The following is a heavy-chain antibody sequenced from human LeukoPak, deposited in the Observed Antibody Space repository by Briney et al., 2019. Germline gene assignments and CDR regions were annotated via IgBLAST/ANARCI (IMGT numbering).Heavy chain of an antibody. CDR2: ISYDGSNK. Sequence: GGSLRLSCAASGFTFSSYAMHWVRQAPGKGLEWVAVISYDGSNKYYADSVKGRFTISRDNSKNTLYLQMNSLRAEDTAVYYCAKVPGSSGYRYNYWGQGTLVTVSS. J-gene: IGHJ4*02. CDR1: GFTFSSYA. V-gene: IGHV3-30*04. D-gene: IGHD3-22*01. CDR3: AKVPGSSGYRYNY.